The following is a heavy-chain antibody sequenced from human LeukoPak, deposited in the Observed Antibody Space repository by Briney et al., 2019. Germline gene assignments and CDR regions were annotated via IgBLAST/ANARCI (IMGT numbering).Heavy chain of an antibody. V-gene: IGHV4-39*01. CDR1: GGSISSSRYY. D-gene: IGHD6-6*01. CDR2: IYYSGST. CDR3: ASILLYSGSSGIDY. J-gene: IGHJ4*02. Sequence: SGTLSLTCAVSGGSISSSRYYWGWIRQPPGKGLEWIGSIYYSGSTYYNPSLQSRVTISIDTSKNQFSLKLSSVIAADTAVYYCASILLYSGSSGIDYWGQGILVTVSS.